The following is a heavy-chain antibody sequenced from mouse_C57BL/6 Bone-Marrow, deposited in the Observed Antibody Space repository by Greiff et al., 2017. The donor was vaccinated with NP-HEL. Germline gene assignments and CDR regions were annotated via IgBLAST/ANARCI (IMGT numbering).Heavy chain of an antibody. Sequence: EVQLVESGGDLVKPGGSLKLSCAASGFTFSSYGMSWVRQTPDKRLEWVATISSGGSYTYYPDSVKGRFTISRDNAKNTLYLQMSSLKSEDTAMYYCARHPSTMIRGYAMDYWGQGTSVTVSS. CDR2: ISSGGSYT. V-gene: IGHV5-6*01. CDR3: ARHPSTMIRGYAMDY. D-gene: IGHD2-4*01. CDR1: GFTFSSYG. J-gene: IGHJ4*01.